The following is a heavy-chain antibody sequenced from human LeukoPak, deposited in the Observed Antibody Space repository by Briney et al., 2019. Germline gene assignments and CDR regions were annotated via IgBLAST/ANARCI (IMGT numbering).Heavy chain of an antibody. CDR3: AKERATATAFDY. V-gene: IGHV3-48*03. D-gene: IGHD2-21*02. J-gene: IGHJ4*02. CDR2: ISGSGSTI. Sequence: PGGSLRLSCAASGFTFSSYEMNWVRQAPGKGLEWVSYISGSGSTIYYAGSVKGRFTISRDNAKNSLYLQMNSLRAEDTAVYFCAKERATATAFDYWGQGTLVTVSS. CDR1: GFTFSSYE.